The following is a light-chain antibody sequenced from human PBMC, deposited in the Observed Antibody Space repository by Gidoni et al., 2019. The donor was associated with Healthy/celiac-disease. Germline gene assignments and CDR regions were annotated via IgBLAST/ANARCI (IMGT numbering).Light chain of an antibody. V-gene: IGKV3-11*01. CDR3: QQRSNLLT. CDR2: DAS. Sequence: EIVLTQSTATLSLSPGERATLSCRASQSVSSYLAWYQQKPCQAPRLLIYDASNRATGIPARFSGSGSGTDFTLAISSLEPEDFAVYYCQQRSNLLTFGGGTKVEIK. J-gene: IGKJ4*01. CDR1: QSVSSY.